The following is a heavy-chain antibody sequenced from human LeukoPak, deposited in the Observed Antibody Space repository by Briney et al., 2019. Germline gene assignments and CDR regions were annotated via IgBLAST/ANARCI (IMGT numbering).Heavy chain of an antibody. J-gene: IGHJ4*02. CDR2: ISYDGSKK. V-gene: IGHV3-30*03. D-gene: IGHD3-22*01. CDR1: GFTISNYG. CDR3: AREEFFYDSSGYYYGGFDY. Sequence: GGSLRLSCAASGFTISNYGMHWVRQAPGKGLEWVAVISYDGSKKYYADSVKGRFTISRDNAKNSLYLQMNSLRAEDTAVYYCAREEFFYDSSGYYYGGFDYWGQGTLVTVS.